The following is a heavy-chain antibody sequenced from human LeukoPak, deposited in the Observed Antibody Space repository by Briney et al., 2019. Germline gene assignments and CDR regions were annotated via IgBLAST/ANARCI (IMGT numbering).Heavy chain of an antibody. Sequence: GGSLRLSCAASGFSFSTYPMSWVRQAPGKGLEWVSAISANGGSTFYADSVRGRFTISRDNSKNTLYLQMNSLRVGDTAIYHCAKDHTDYYASGSYYTARYFDYWGQGTLVPVSS. CDR1: GFSFSTYP. CDR2: ISANGGST. CDR3: AKDHTDYYASGSYYTARYFDY. D-gene: IGHD3-10*01. J-gene: IGHJ4*02. V-gene: IGHV3-23*01.